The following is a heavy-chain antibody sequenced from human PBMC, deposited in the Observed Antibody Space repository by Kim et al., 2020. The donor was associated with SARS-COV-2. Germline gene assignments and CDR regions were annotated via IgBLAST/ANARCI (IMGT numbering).Heavy chain of an antibody. V-gene: IGHV3-21*01. Sequence: GGSLRLSCAASGFTFSSYSMNWVRQAPGKGLEWVSSISSSSYIYYADSVKGRFTISRDNAKNSLYLQMNSLRAEDTAVYYCARGGGDYYYGMDVWGQGTTVTVSS. J-gene: IGHJ6*02. CDR1: GFTFSSYS. CDR3: ARGGGDYYYGMDV. CDR2: ISSSSYI.